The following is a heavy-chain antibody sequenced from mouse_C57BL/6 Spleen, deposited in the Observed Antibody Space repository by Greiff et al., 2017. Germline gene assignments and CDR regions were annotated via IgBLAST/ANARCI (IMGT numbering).Heavy chain of an antibody. CDR3: ARSGQTGYYFDY. V-gene: IGHV1-80*01. Sequence: VQLQQSGAELVKPGASVKISCKASGYAFSSYWMNWVKQRPGKGLEWIGQIYPGDGDTKYNGKFKGKATLTADKSSSTAYMQLSSLTSEYSAVYFCARSGQTGYYFDYWGQGTTLTVSS. CDR2: IYPGDGDT. CDR1: GYAFSSYW. D-gene: IGHD4-1*01. J-gene: IGHJ2*01.